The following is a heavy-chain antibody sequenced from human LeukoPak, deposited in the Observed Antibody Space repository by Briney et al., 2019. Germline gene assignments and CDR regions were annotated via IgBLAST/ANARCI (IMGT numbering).Heavy chain of an antibody. CDR3: ANDLGWIQLNLG. CDR2: ISSSSSTM. D-gene: IGHD5-18*01. V-gene: IGHV3-48*01. CDR1: GFTFSSYS. Sequence: GGSLRLSCAASGFTFSSYSMNWVRQAPRKGLEWVSYISSSSSTMYYADSVKGRFSISRDNSKNTVYLQMNSLRAEDTAIYYCANDLGWIQLNLGRGQGTLVTVSS. J-gene: IGHJ4*02.